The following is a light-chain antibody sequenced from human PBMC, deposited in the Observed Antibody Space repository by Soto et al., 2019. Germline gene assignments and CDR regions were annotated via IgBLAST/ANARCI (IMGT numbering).Light chain of an antibody. Sequence: EVVLTQSPGTLSLSPGARVTLSCRVSQFVSSTYLAWYQQRPGQAPRLLIYGASSRASGIPDRFSGGGSETDFTLTISRLESEDSAVYYCQQYGISPFTFGGGTKVDIK. CDR1: QFVSSTY. CDR3: QQYGISPFT. V-gene: IGKV3-20*01. J-gene: IGKJ4*01. CDR2: GAS.